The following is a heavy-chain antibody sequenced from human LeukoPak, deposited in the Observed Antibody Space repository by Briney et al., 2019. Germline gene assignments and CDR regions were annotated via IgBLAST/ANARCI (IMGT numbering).Heavy chain of an antibody. D-gene: IGHD3-10*01. Sequence: GGSLTLSCAASGFTFSNAWMSWVRQAPGKGLEWVGRINSKTDGGTTDYAAPVKGRFTISRDDSKNTLYLQMNSLKTEDTAVYYCTTSRIYGSGSYYYWGQGTLVTVSS. J-gene: IGHJ4*02. CDR1: GFTFSNAW. V-gene: IGHV3-15*01. CDR3: TTSRIYGSGSYYY. CDR2: INSKTDGGTT.